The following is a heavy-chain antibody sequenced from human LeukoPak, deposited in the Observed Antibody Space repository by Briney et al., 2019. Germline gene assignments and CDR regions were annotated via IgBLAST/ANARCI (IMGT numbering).Heavy chain of an antibody. D-gene: IGHD6-13*01. Sequence: PSETLSLICNVSGASINAYYWTWIRQSPEKGLEWIASMSYSGRPDSNPSLKSRVSMSVGPSKSQFSLSLTSVTAADTAIYYCAQQVVGTSNSFDVWGQGTFVAVSS. CDR2: MSYSGRP. CDR3: AQQVVGTSNSFDV. V-gene: IGHV4-59*01. J-gene: IGHJ3*01. CDR1: GASINAYY.